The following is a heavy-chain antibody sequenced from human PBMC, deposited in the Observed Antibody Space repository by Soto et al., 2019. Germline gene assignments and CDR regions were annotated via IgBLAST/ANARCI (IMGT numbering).Heavy chain of an antibody. Sequence: GASVKVSCKASGYTFTSYDIYWVRQATGQGLEWMGWRNPNTGSSGYAQKFQGRVTMTSDTSISTAHMELSSLRSEDTAVYYCARRAETNGWNGFGADKYYFDFWGQGTLVTVSS. CDR1: GYTFTSYD. D-gene: IGHD1-1*01. CDR2: RNPNTGSS. J-gene: IGHJ4*02. CDR3: ARRAETNGWNGFGADKYYFDF. V-gene: IGHV1-8*01.